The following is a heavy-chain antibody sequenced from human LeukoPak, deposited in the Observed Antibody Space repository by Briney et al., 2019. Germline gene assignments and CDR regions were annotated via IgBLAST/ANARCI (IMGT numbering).Heavy chain of an antibody. CDR3: ARFGVQSADYYNSSGYSFDF. CDR1: GGSFSGYY. Sequence: PSETLSPTCAVYGGSFSGYYWSWIRQPPGKGLEWIGEINHSGSTNYNPSLKSRLTISVDTSKNQFSLKLSSVTAADTAVYYCARFGVQSADYYNSSGYSFDFWGQGTLVTVSS. CDR2: INHSGST. D-gene: IGHD3-22*01. V-gene: IGHV4-34*01. J-gene: IGHJ4*02.